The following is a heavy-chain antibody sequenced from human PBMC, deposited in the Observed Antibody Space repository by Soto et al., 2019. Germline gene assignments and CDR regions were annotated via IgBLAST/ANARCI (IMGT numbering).Heavy chain of an antibody. Sequence: QVQRVESGGGVVQPGRSLRLSCAASGFSFSSYGMHWVRQAPGKGLEWVAMISYDGTDEYYADSVKGRFTISRDNSKNAAYLHTNSIRTADTAVYYSPKQESDWHDHYDYWGQGTLVTVSP. J-gene: IGHJ4*02. CDR1: GFSFSSYG. D-gene: IGHD1-1*01. CDR2: ISYDGTDE. V-gene: IGHV3-30*18. CDR3: PKQESDWHDHYDY.